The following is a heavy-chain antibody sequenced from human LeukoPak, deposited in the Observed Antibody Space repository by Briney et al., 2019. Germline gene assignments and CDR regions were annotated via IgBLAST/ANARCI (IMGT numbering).Heavy chain of an antibody. D-gene: IGHD6-19*01. Sequence: GSLRLSCAASGFTFSSYEMNWVRQAPGKGLEWVSYISSSGSTIYYADSVKGRFTISRDNAKNSLYLQMNSLRAEDTAVYYCARAYSGWYYFDYWGQGTLVTVSS. V-gene: IGHV3-48*03. CDR2: ISSSGSTI. J-gene: IGHJ4*02. CDR3: ARAYSGWYYFDY. CDR1: GFTFSSYE.